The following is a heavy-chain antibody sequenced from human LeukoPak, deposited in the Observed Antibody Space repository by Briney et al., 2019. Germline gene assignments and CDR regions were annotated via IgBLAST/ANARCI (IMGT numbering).Heavy chain of an antibody. Sequence: PGRSLRLSCAASGFTFSSYGMHWVRQAPGKGLEWVAVIWYDGSNKYYADSVKGRFTISRDNSKNTPYLQMNSLRAEDTAVYYCARNLPQQLVYYYYGMDVWGQGTTVTVSS. CDR3: ARNLPQQLVYYYYGMDV. D-gene: IGHD6-6*01. CDR2: IWYDGSNK. V-gene: IGHV3-33*01. CDR1: GFTFSSYG. J-gene: IGHJ6*02.